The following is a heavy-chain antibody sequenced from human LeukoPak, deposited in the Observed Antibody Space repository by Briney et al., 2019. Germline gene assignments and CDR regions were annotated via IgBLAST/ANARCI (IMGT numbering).Heavy chain of an antibody. D-gene: IGHD3-22*01. CDR1: GYTFTGYY. Sequence: GASVKVSCKASGYTFTGYYMHWVRQAPRQGLEWMGRINPNSGGTNYAQKFQGRVTMTRDTSISTAYMELSRLRSDDTAVYYCARYYYDSSGYYELFDYWGQGTLVTVSS. CDR3: ARYYYDSSGYYELFDY. J-gene: IGHJ4*02. V-gene: IGHV1-2*06. CDR2: INPNSGGT.